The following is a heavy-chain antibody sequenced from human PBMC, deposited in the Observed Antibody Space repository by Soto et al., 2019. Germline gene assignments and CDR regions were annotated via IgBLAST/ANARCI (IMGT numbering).Heavy chain of an antibody. V-gene: IGHV4-31*03. CDR2: IYYSGST. Sequence: SETLSLTCTVSGGSISSGGYYWSWIRQHPGKGLEWIGYIYYSGSTYYNPSLKSRVTISVDTSKNQFSLKLSSVTAADPAVYYCASYSVPKRVRFDPWGQGTLVTVSS. CDR3: ASYSVPKRVRFDP. D-gene: IGHD2-21*01. J-gene: IGHJ5*02. CDR1: GGSISSGGYY.